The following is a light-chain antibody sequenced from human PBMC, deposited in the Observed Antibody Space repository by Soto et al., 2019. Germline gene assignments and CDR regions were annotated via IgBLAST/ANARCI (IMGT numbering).Light chain of an antibody. J-gene: IGLJ3*02. CDR2: GNS. CDR1: SSNIGAGYD. CDR3: QSYDSSLRGSV. Sequence: QSVLTQPPSVSGAPGQRVTISCTGSSSNIGAGYDVHWYQQLPGTAPKLLIYGNSNRPSGVPDRFSGSKSGTSASLAITGLQAEDEVDYYCQSYDSSLRGSVFGGGTKVTVL. V-gene: IGLV1-40*01.